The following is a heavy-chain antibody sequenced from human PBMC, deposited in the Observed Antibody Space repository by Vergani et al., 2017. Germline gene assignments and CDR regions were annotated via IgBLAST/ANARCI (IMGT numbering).Heavy chain of an antibody. CDR1: GFTFSSYA. CDR3: ARDSVVLSFGVTRIDD. D-gene: IGHD3-10*01. V-gene: IGHV3-30-3*01. Sequence: QVQLVESGGGVVQPGRSLRLSCAASGFTFSSYAMHWVRQAPGKGLEWVAVISYDGSNKYYEDSVKGRFTISSDNSKNTLYLQMNSLRAEDTAVYYCARDSVVLSFGVTRIDDWSQGTLVSVSS. CDR2: ISYDGSNK. J-gene: IGHJ4*02.